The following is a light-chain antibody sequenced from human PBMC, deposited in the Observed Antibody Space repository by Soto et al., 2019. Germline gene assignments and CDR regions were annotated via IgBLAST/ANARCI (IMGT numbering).Light chain of an antibody. CDR1: QSVSNY. Sequence: EIVLTQSPGTLSLSPGERATLSCRTSQSVSNYLNWYQQKPGQAPRLLIYGTSTRATGIPARFSGSGSGTDFTLTISRLEPEDFAVYYCQQYGSSPWTFGQGTKVDIK. CDR2: GTS. J-gene: IGKJ1*01. CDR3: QQYGSSPWT. V-gene: IGKV3-20*01.